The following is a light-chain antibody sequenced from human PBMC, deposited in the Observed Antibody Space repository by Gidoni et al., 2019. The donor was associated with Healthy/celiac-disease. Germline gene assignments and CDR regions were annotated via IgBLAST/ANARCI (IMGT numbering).Light chain of an antibody. CDR2: GAS. Sequence: EIVFTQSPGTLSLSPGERATLSCRASQSVSSSYLAWYQQNPGQAPRLLIYGASSRATGIPDRFSGSGSGTDFTLTISRLEPEDFAVYYCQQYGSSPPYTFGQGTKLEIK. J-gene: IGKJ2*01. CDR3: QQYGSSPPYT. V-gene: IGKV3-20*01. CDR1: QSVSSSY.